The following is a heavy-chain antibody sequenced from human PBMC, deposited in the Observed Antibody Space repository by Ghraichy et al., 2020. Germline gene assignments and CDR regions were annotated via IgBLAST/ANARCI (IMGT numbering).Heavy chain of an antibody. CDR3: ARGGTGWRFWSGYLGMDV. J-gene: IGHJ6*02. CDR1: GGTFSSYA. Sequence: SVKVSCKASGGTFSSYAISWVRQAPGQGLEWMGRIIPILGIANYAQKFQGRVTITADKSTSTAYMELSSLRSEDTAVYYCARGGTGWRFWSGYLGMDVWGQGTTVTVSS. D-gene: IGHD3-3*01. CDR2: IIPILGIA. V-gene: IGHV1-69*04.